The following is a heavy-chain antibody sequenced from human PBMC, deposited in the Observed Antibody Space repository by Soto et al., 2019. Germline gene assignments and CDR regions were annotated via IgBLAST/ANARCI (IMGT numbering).Heavy chain of an antibody. J-gene: IGHJ3*02. V-gene: IGHV1-8*01. CDR3: ARFRPLYCSSTSCWGDAFDI. CDR1: GYTFTSYD. D-gene: IGHD2-2*01. CDR2: MNPNSGNT. Sequence: ASVKVSCKASGYTFTSYDINWVRQATGQGLEWMGWMNPNSGNTGYAQKFQGRVTMTRNTSISTAYMELSSLRSEDTAVYFCARFRPLYCSSTSCWGDAFDIWGQGTMVT.